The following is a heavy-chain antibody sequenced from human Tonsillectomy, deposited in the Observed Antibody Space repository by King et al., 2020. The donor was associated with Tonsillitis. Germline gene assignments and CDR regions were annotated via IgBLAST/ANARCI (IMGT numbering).Heavy chain of an antibody. CDR3: AKDIGIASMTTVTLFYYYGMDV. D-gene: IGHD4-11*01. Sequence: EVQLVESGGGLVQPGRSLRLSCAASGFTFDEYAMHWVRQAPGKGLEWVSGISWNSGSIGYADSVKGRFTISRDNAKNSLYLQMNSLRAEDTALYYCAKDIGIASMTTVTLFYYYGMDVWGQGTTVTVSS. CDR2: ISWNSGSI. CDR1: GFTFDEYA. V-gene: IGHV3-9*01. J-gene: IGHJ6*02.